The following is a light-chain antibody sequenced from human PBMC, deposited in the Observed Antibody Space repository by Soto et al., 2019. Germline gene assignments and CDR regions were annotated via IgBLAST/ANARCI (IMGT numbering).Light chain of an antibody. Sequence: EIVMTQSPATLSVSPGERATVSCRASQSVSSSYLAWYQQKPGQAPRLLIYDASARATGIPDRFSGSGSGTDFTLTISRLEPEDSAAYYCQQYGSSPTWTFGQGTKVDIK. V-gene: IGKV3-20*01. J-gene: IGKJ1*01. CDR2: DAS. CDR3: QQYGSSPTWT. CDR1: QSVSSSY.